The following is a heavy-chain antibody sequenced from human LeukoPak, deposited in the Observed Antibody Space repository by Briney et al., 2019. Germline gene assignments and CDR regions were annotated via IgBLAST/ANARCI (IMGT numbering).Heavy chain of an antibody. CDR3: ARRYSIPTNWFDP. D-gene: IGHD4-11*01. J-gene: IGHJ5*02. CDR2: IYYSGST. Sequence: SQTLSLTCTVSGGSISSGDYYWSWIRQPPGKGLEWIGYIYYSGSTYYNPSLKSRVTISVDTSKNQFSLKLSSVTAADTAVYYCARRYSIPTNWFDPWGQGTLVTVSS. V-gene: IGHV4-30-4*01. CDR1: GGSISSGDYY.